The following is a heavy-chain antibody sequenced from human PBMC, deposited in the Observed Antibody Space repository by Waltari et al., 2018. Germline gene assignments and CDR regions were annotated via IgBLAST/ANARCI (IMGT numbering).Heavy chain of an antibody. CDR1: GFPFSTYG. Sequence: QVQLVESGGGVVQPGRSLRLSCAASGFPFSTYGLHWVRQAPGKGLGGVALIWSDGSYKYYGDSVKGRFTISRDNSKNTLYLQMNSLRAEDTALYYCARVFDTYYMDVWGKGTTVTVSS. V-gene: IGHV3-33*01. CDR2: IWSDGSYK. D-gene: IGHD2-8*01. CDR3: ARVFDTYYMDV. J-gene: IGHJ6*03.